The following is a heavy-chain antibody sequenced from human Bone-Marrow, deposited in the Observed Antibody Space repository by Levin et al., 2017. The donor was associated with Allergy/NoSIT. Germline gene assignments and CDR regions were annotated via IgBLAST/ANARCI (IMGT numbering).Heavy chain of an antibody. CDR1: GYTFTGYY. V-gene: IGHV1-2*02. CDR3: ASGYYGMDG. CDR2: INPATGGT. Sequence: GASVKVSCKTSGYTFTGYYMHWVRQAPGQGLEWMGWINPATGGTDYAQKFQGRVTLMRDTPISTAYMELSRLRSDDTAVYYCASGYYGMDGWGQGTTVTVSS. J-gene: IGHJ6*02.